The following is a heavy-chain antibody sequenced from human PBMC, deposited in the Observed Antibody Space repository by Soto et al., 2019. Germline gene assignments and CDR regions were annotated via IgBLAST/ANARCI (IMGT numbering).Heavy chain of an antibody. CDR2: IIPIVGTA. CDR1: GGTFSSYA. J-gene: IGHJ3*02. V-gene: IGHV1-69*01. Sequence: QVQLVQSGAEVKKPGSSVKVSCKASGGTFSSYAISWVRQAPGQGLEWMGGIIPIVGTANYAQKFQGRVTSTADESTSTAYMELRSLRSEDTAVYYCARGREAPPGAFDIWGQGTMVTVSS. CDR3: ARGREAPPGAFDI.